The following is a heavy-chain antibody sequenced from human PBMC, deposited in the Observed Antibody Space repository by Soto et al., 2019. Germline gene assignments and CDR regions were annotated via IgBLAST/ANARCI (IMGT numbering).Heavy chain of an antibody. CDR2: INHSGNT. V-gene: IGHV4-34*01. D-gene: IGHD1-26*01. CDR1: GKSLSGYY. J-gene: IGHJ4*02. CDR3: ARHHVRGRTIAGAAEF. Sequence: PSETLSLTCAVYGKSLSGYYWSWVRQPPGKALEWIGEINHSGNTNYNPSLKSRVTISVDTSKNQLFLNLSSVTAADTAMYYCARHHVRGRTIAGAAEFWGQGILVTVSS.